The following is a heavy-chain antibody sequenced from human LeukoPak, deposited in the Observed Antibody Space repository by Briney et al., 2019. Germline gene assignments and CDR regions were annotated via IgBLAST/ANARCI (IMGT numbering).Heavy chain of an antibody. CDR1: GFIFSSYS. V-gene: IGHV3-21*01. CDR2: ISSSTTYI. Sequence: GGSLRLSCAASGFIFSSYSMNWVRQAPGKGLEWVSSISSSTTYIYYADSVKGRFIISRDNAKNSLFLHMNSLRAEDTAVYYCARVEYDSSGYYPDLDYWGQGTLVTVSS. CDR3: ARVEYDSSGYYPDLDY. D-gene: IGHD3-22*01. J-gene: IGHJ4*02.